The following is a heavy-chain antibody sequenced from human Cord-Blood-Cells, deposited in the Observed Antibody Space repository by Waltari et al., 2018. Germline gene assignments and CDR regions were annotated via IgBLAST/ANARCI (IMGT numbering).Heavy chain of an antibody. CDR3: VRDYRRGGVRWFDP. V-gene: IGHV4-38-2*02. Sequence: QVQLQESGPGLVKPSETLSLTCAVSGYSISSGYYWGWIRQPPGKGLEWIGSIYHSGSTYYNPSLKSRVTIAGDTSKNQFSLKLSSVTAADTAVYYCVRDYRRGGVRWFDPWGQGTLVTVSS. J-gene: IGHJ5*02. CDR1: GYSISSGYY. D-gene: IGHD3-16*01. CDR2: IYHSGST.